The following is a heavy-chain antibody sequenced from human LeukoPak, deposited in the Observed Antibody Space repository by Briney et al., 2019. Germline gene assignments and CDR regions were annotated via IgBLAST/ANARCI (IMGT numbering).Heavy chain of an antibody. D-gene: IGHD3-22*01. CDR2: INYSGST. CDR3: ARDGYYDSSGYYRNWFDP. V-gene: IGHV4-31*03. CDR1: GGSISSGGYY. Sequence: SQTLSLTCTVSGGSISSGGYYWSWIRQHPGKGLGWIGYINYSGSTNYNPSLKSRVTISVDTSKNQFSLKLSSVTAADSAVYYCARDGYYDSSGYYRNWFDPWGQGTLVTVSS. J-gene: IGHJ5*02.